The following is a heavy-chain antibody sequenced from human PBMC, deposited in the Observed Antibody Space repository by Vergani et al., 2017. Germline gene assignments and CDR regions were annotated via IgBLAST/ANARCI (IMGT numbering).Heavy chain of an antibody. V-gene: IGHV4-30-2*01. CDR1: GGSISSGGYS. CDR2: IYHSGST. J-gene: IGHJ3*02. D-gene: IGHD3-22*01. Sequence: QLQLQESGSGLVKPSQTLSLTCAVSGGSISSGGYSWSWIRQPPGKGVEWIGYIYHSGSTYYNPSLKSRVTISVDRSKNKFSLKLSSVTAADTAVYYCASQKPDYYDSSGYHDAFAIWGQGTMVTVSS. CDR3: ASQKPDYYDSSGYHDAFAI.